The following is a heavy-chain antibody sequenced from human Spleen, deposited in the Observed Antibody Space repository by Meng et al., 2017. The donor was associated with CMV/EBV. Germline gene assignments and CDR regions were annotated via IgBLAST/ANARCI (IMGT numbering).Heavy chain of an antibody. CDR3: ARVDRGYFDY. CDR1: GFTVRGNS. D-gene: IGHD3-10*01. J-gene: IGHJ4*02. Sequence: GESLKISCAASGFTVRGNSMSWVRQAPGKGLEWVSVIYSDATTYYPDSVKGRFTISRDNSKNTLDLQMNSLRVEDTAVYYCARVDRGYFDYWGQGTLVTVSS. CDR2: IYSDATT. V-gene: IGHV3-53*01.